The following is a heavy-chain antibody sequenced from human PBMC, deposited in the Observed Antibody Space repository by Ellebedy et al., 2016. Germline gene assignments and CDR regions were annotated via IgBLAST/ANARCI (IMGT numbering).Heavy chain of an antibody. CDR2: IYYSGST. CDR3: ARRVKTNPDAHYYYYGMDV. J-gene: IGHJ6*02. D-gene: IGHD1-14*01. Sequence: SETLSLXXTVSGGSVSSGSYYWSWIRQPPGKGLEWIGYIYYSGSTNYNPSLKSRVTISVDTSKNQFSLKLSSVTAADTAVYYCARRVKTNPDAHYYYYGMDVWGQGTTVTVSS. CDR1: GGSVSSGSYY. V-gene: IGHV4-61*01.